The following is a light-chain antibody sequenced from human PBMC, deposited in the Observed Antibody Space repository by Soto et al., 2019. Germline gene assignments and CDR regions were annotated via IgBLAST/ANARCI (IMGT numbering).Light chain of an antibody. J-gene: IGKJ1*01. CDR3: QQYGSSPWT. CDR2: GAS. CDR1: QSVSSSY. V-gene: IGKV3-20*01. Sequence: IVWTQSPGTLSFSPGERATLSCRASQSVSSSYLAWYQQKPGQAPRLLIYGASSRATGIPDRFSGSGSGTDFTLTISRLEPEDFAVYYCQQYGSSPWTFGQGTKVDI.